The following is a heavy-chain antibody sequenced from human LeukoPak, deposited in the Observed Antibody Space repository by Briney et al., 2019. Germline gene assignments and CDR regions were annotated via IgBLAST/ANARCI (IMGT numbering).Heavy chain of an antibody. J-gene: IGHJ3*02. Sequence: SETLSLTCTVSGGSISSSSYYWGWIRQPPGKGLEWIGSIYYSGSTYYNPSLKSRVTISVDTSKNQFSLKLSSVTAADTAVYYCARLSLDAFDIWGQGTMVTVS. CDR3: ARLSLDAFDI. CDR2: IYYSGST. CDR1: GGSISSSSYY. V-gene: IGHV4-39*01.